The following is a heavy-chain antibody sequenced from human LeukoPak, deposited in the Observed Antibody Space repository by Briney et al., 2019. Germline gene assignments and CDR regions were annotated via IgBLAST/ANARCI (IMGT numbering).Heavy chain of an antibody. V-gene: IGHV3-23*01. CDR3: ASVTTRNYYYYYGMDV. CDR1: GFTFSTYA. CDR2: IRGSGDST. J-gene: IGHJ6*02. Sequence: GGSLRLSCAASGFTFSTYAMSWVRQAPGKGLEWVSGIRGSGDSTYYADSVKGRFTISRDNSKNTLCLQMNSLRAEDTAVYYCASVTTRNYYYYYGMDVWGQGTTVTVSS. D-gene: IGHD4-11*01.